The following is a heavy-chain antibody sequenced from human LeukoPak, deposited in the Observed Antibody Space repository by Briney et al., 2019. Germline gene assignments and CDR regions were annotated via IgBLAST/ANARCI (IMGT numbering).Heavy chain of an antibody. J-gene: IGHJ4*02. D-gene: IGHD3-3*01. CDR3: ARSRPGTTIFGH. CDR1: GFTFSSYV. V-gene: IGHV3-23*02. Sequence: PGGSLRLSCAASGFTFSSYVMSWVRQAPGKGLEWVSGMSGSGGSTYYGDSVKGRFTISRDNSKNTLYLQMNSLRAEDTAVYYCARSRPGTTIFGHWGQGTLVTVSS. CDR2: MSGSGGST.